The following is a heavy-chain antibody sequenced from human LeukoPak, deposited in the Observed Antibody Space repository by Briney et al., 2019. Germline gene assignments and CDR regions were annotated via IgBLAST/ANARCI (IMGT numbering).Heavy chain of an antibody. CDR1: GFTFSKYW. V-gene: IGHV3-74*01. J-gene: IGHJ4*02. D-gene: IGHD2-15*01. Sequence: PGGSLRLSCAASGFTFSKYWMHWVRQAPGKGLVWVSRIKSEGTSTSYADSVKGRFTISRDNAKNTLYLQMNSLRAEDTAVYFCARDTSLYCSGGSCFSDYFDYWGQGTLVTVSS. CDR2: IKSEGTST. CDR3: ARDTSLYCSGGSCFSDYFDY.